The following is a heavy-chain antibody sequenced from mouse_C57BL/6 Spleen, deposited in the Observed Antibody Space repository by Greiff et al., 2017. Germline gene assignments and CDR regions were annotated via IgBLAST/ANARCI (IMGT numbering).Heavy chain of an antibody. D-gene: IGHD1-1*01. CDR1: GYTFTSYW. CDR3: ARSDQWYSSPYFDV. CDR2: IHPNSGST. V-gene: IGHV1-64*01. Sequence: QVQLQQPGAELVKPGASVKLSCKASGYTFTSYWMHWVKQRPGQGLEWIGMIHPNSGSTNYNEKFKSKATLTVYKSSGTAYMQLSSLTSQDSAVYYFARSDQWYSSPYFDVWGTGTTVTVSS. J-gene: IGHJ1*03.